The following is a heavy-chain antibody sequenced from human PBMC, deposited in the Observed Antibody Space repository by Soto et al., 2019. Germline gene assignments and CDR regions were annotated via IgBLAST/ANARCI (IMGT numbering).Heavy chain of an antibody. CDR1: GFTFSSYW. CDR3: ARSPYYYDSSGYYCFDY. V-gene: IGHV3-7*01. D-gene: IGHD3-22*01. J-gene: IGHJ4*02. Sequence: GGSLRLSCAASGFTFSSYWMSWVRQAPGKGLEWVANIKQDGSEKYYVDSVKGRFTISRDNAKNSLYLQMNSLRAEGTAVYYCARSPYYYDSSGYYCFDYWGQGTLVTVSS. CDR2: IKQDGSEK.